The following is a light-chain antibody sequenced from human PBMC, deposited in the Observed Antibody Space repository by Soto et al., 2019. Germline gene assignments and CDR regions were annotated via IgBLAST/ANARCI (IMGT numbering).Light chain of an antibody. CDR2: DAS. V-gene: IGKV1-33*01. CDR1: QDIDKY. Sequence: DIQMTQSPSSLSASVGDIVTIACDASQDIDKYLNWYQQKPGKAPKLLIDDASNLETGVPSRFSGSGSGTHFTFTIGSLQPEDIAIYYCQQYYDLPITFGHGTRLEIK. J-gene: IGKJ5*01. CDR3: QQYYDLPIT.